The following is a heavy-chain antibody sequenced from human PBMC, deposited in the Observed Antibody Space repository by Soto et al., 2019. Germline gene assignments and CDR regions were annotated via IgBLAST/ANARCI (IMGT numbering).Heavy chain of an antibody. D-gene: IGHD3-10*01. V-gene: IGHV4-34*01. CDR3: ARVNGSGSPQVDY. J-gene: IGHJ4*02. Sequence: SETPSLSSAVCGWSFSGYYWSWIRQPPGKGLEWIGEINHSGSTNYNPSLKSRVTISVDTSKNQFSLKLSSVTAADTAVYYWARVNGSGSPQVDYWGQGPLVTVS. CDR2: INHSGST. CDR1: GWSFSGYY.